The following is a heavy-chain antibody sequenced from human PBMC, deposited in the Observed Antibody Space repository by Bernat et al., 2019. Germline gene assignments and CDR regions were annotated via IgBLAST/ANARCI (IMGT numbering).Heavy chain of an antibody. CDR3: VRIGYSTSSLGIDY. V-gene: IGHV3-74*01. CDR1: GFTFSSYW. J-gene: IGHJ4*02. CDR2: INRDGSIT. Sequence: EVQLVESGGGLVQPGGSLRLSCAASGFTFSSYWMHWVRQAPGKGLVWVARINRDGSITTYAESVRGRVTTSRDNAKNTLFLQMTSLTAEDTAVYYCVRIGYSTSSLGIDYWGQGALVSVSS. D-gene: IGHD6-6*01.